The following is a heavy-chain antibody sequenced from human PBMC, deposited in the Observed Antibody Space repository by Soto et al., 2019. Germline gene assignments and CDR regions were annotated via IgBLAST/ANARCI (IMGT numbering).Heavy chain of an antibody. J-gene: IGHJ3*02. CDR2: IYGGDSQT. V-gene: IGHV5-51*01. D-gene: IGHD2-8*02. Sequence: GESLKISCEGSAYDFTTYWIGWVRQMPGRGLEWVGIIYGGDSQTRYGPSFQGQVTMSADKSISTAYLQWSSLKASDTAMYYCARRRTADFRDGFDIWGQGTMVTVSS. CDR1: AYDFTTYW. CDR3: ARRRTADFRDGFDI.